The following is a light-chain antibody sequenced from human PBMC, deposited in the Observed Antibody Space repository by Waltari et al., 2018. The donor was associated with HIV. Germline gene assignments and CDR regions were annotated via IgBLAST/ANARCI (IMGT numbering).Light chain of an antibody. J-gene: IGLJ3*02. CDR2: RNY. Sequence: QSVLTQPPSASGTPGQTVTISCSGSTSNVETQWVYWYQQLPGTAPKLLIYRNYQRPSGVPDRFSSSKSDASASLIISGLRSEDEADYSCGVWDSTLKQWLFGGGTKLTVL. CDR1: TSNVETQW. V-gene: IGLV1-47*01. CDR3: GVWDSTLKQWL.